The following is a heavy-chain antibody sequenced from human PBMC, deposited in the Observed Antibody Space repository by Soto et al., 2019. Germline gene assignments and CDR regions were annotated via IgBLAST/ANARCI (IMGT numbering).Heavy chain of an antibody. CDR1: GYTFTGYY. V-gene: IGHV1-2*02. CDR3: ARDLICSGGSCYLAGYYYYGMDV. Sequence: VASVKVSCKASGYTFTGYYMHWVRQAPGQGLEWMGWINPNSGGTNYAQKFQGRVTMTRDTSISTAYMELSRLRSDDTAVYYCARDLICSGGSCYLAGYYYYGMDVWGQGTTVTVSS. J-gene: IGHJ6*02. CDR2: INPNSGGT. D-gene: IGHD2-15*01.